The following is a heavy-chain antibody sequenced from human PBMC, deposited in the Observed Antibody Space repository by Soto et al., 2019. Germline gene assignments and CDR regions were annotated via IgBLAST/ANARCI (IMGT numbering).Heavy chain of an antibody. D-gene: IGHD6-6*01. CDR3: ARGEQLVRVGGDYNWFDP. V-gene: IGHV1-2*04. J-gene: IGHJ5*02. CDR2: INPNSGGT. CDR1: GYTFTGYY. Sequence: QVQLVQSGAEVKKPGASVKVSCKASGYTFTGYYMHWVRQAPGQGLEWMGWINPNSGGTNYAQKFQGWVTMTRDTSISTAYMELSRLRSDDTAVYYCARGEQLVRVGGDYNWFDPWGQGTLVTVSS.